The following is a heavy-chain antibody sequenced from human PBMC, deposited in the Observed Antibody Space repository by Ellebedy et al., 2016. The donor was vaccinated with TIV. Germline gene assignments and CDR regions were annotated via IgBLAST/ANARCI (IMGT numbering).Heavy chain of an antibody. CDR2: FSDSGFS. V-gene: IGHV4-59*01. D-gene: IGHD1-26*01. Sequence: GSLRLSCTVSGGSISPYYWSWIRQPPGKGLEWIGYFSDSGFSNYNPSLERRVTMSVDTSKNQFSLNLRSVTAADTAVYYCARGAEWEPTGSFYYFNYWGLGTLVTVSS. CDR3: ARGAEWEPTGSFYYFNY. CDR1: GGSISPYY. J-gene: IGHJ4*02.